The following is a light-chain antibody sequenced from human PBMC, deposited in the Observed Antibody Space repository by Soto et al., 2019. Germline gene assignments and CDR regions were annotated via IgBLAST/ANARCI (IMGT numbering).Light chain of an antibody. Sequence: DIQMTQSPSTLSASVGDRVTITCWASQSISNWLAWYQQKQGKAPKLLIYKASSLESGVPSRFSGSGSGTEFTLTISSLQPDDFAAYYCQSGVTFGGGTKVDIK. V-gene: IGKV1-5*03. J-gene: IGKJ4*01. CDR1: QSISNW. CDR3: QSGVT. CDR2: KAS.